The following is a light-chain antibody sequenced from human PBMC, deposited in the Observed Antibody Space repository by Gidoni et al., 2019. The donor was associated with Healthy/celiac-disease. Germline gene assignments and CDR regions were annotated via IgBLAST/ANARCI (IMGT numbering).Light chain of an antibody. V-gene: IGKV1-33*01. CDR2: DAS. CDR3: QQYDNLPSIT. J-gene: IGKJ5*01. CDR1: QDISNY. Sequence: DIQMTHSPSSLSASVGDRVTITCQASQDISNYLNWYQQKPGKAPKLLIYDASNLETGVPSRFSGSGSGTDFTFTISSLQPEDIETYYCQQYDNLPSITFGQGTRLEIK.